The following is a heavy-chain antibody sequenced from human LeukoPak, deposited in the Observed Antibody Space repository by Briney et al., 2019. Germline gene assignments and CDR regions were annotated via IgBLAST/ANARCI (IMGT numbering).Heavy chain of an antibody. J-gene: IGHJ4*02. V-gene: IGHV3-30*02. Sequence: QSGGSLRLSCAASGFTFSTFGMHWVRQAPGKGLQWVAFIRNDGSDKYYGDSVKGRFTISRDNSKNTLYLQMNSMRHEDTAVYYCRAVAGVFDYWGQGSLVTVSS. D-gene: IGHD6-13*01. CDR3: RAVAGVFDY. CDR2: IRNDGSDK. CDR1: GFTFSTFG.